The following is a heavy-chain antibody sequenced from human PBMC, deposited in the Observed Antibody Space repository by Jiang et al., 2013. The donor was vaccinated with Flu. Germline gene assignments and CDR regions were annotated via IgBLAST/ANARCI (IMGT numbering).Heavy chain of an antibody. J-gene: IGHJ4*02. Sequence: QSGSELQKPGASVTVSCKASGFRFGAYAMCWVRQAPGQGLEWMGCINTDTGNPTYAQDFTGRFVFSLDKSVNTAYLQIRSLMSEDTAVYYCASYSSGWYWDYWGQGTLVTVSS. D-gene: IGHD6-19*01. CDR3: ASYSSGWYWDY. CDR2: INTDTGNP. CDR1: GFRFGAYA. V-gene: IGHV7-4-1*01.